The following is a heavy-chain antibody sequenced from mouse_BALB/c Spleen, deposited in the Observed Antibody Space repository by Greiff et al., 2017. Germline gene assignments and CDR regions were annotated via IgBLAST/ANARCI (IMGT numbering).Heavy chain of an antibody. Sequence: EVQGVESGGGLVKPGGSLKLSCAASGFTFSDYYMYWVRQTPEKRLEWVATISDGGSYTYYPDSVKGRFTISRDNAKNNLYLQMCSLKSEDTAMYYCARGDYGYDYWGQGTTLTVSS. CDR1: GFTFSDYY. D-gene: IGHD1-2*01. J-gene: IGHJ2*01. CDR3: ARGDYGYDY. V-gene: IGHV5-4*02. CDR2: ISDGGSYT.